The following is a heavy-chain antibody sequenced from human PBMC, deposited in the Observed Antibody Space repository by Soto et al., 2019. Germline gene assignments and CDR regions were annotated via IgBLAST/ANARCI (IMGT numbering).Heavy chain of an antibody. CDR1: GFTFTNYW. V-gene: IGHV3-74*01. Sequence: EVQLVESGGGLVQPGGSLRLSCAASGFTFTNYWIHWVRQVPGKGLMWISRINGDGTTTNYADSVKGRFAISRDNARNTVYLQVSSRRVEDTALYYCARVIPGQYGRDVWGHGTTVTVSS. CDR3: ARVIPGQYGRDV. J-gene: IGHJ6*02. D-gene: IGHD6-6*01. CDR2: INGDGTTT.